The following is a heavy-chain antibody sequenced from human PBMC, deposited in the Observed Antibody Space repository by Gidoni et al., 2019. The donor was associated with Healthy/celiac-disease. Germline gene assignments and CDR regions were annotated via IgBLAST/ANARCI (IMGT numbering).Heavy chain of an antibody. CDR3: ARGIAVARKYWYFDL. D-gene: IGHD6-19*01. CDR2: INQSGST. CDR1: GGSFSGYY. J-gene: IGHJ2*01. V-gene: IGHV4-34*01. Sequence: QVQLQQWGAGLLKPSETLSLTCAVYGGSFSGYYWSWIRQPPGKGLEWIGEINQSGSTNYNPSLKSRVTISVDTSKNQFSLKLSSVTAADTAVYYCARGIAVARKYWYFDLWGRGTLVTVSS.